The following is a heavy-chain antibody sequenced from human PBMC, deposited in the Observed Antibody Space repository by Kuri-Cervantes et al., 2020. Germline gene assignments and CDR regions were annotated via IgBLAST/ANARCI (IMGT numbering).Heavy chain of an antibody. D-gene: IGHD5-12*01. CDR1: GFSFSTYW. V-gene: IGHV3-74*01. CDR2: INGDESST. CDR3: AKDRKYSGYDRFSGAFDI. J-gene: IGHJ3*02. Sequence: GESLKISCAASGFSFSTYWMHWVRQAPGKGLVWVSRINGDESSTNYADSVKGRFTISRDNAKNTLYLHMNSLRAEDTALYYCAKDRKYSGYDRFSGAFDIWGQGTMVTVSS.